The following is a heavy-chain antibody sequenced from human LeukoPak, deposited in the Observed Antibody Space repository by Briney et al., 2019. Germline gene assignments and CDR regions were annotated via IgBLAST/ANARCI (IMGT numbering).Heavy chain of an antibody. CDR1: GGSISSGRYY. J-gene: IGHJ6*03. CDR3: ARGVVTDDYYMDV. D-gene: IGHD2-21*02. V-gene: IGHV4-61*02. Sequence: SETLSLTCSVSGGSISSGRYYWTWIRQPAGKGLEWIGRLYTNDNTNYDPSLESRVSISVDTSKSQFYLQLTSVTAADTTVYFCARGVVTDDYYMDVWGKGITVIVSS. CDR2: LYTNDNT.